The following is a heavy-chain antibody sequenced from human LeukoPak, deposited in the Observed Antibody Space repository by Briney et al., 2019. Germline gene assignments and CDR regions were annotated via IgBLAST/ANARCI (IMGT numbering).Heavy chain of an antibody. CDR1: GGSISSSSYY. Sequence: SETLSLTCTVSGGSISSSSYYWGWIRQPPGKGLEWIGSIYYSGSTYYNPSLKSRVTISVDTSKNQFSLKLSSVTAADTAVYYCASLTMMTYWGQGTMVTVSS. CDR3: ASLTMMTY. V-gene: IGHV4-39*07. D-gene: IGHD3-22*01. CDR2: IYYSGST. J-gene: IGHJ3*01.